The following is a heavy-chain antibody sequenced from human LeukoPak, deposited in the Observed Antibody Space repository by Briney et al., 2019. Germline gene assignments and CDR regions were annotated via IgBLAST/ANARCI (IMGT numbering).Heavy chain of an antibody. CDR2: IIPIFGTA. D-gene: IGHD2-2*02. V-gene: IGHV1-69*13. Sequence: GASVRVSCKASGGTFSGYAISWVRQAPGQGLEWMGGIIPIFGTANYAQKFQGRVTITADESTSTAYMELSSLRSEDTAVYYCARSAAIGRWFDPWGQGTLVTVSS. CDR3: ARSAAIGRWFDP. J-gene: IGHJ5*02. CDR1: GGTFSGYA.